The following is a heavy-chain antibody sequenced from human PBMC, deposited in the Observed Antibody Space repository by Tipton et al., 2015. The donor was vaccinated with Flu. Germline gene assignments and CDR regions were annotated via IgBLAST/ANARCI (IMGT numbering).Heavy chain of an antibody. CDR3: ARDSQASMDV. J-gene: IGHJ6*02. V-gene: IGHV3-72*01. CDR2: IKNKAQSHIA. Sequence: SLRLSCAASGFTFSDRYMDWVRQAPGKGLEWVGRIKNKAQSHIADYAASVRGRFTISRDDSKNSLYLQMNSLKTEDTAVYYCARDSQASMDVWGQGTTVTVSS. CDR1: GFTFSDRY.